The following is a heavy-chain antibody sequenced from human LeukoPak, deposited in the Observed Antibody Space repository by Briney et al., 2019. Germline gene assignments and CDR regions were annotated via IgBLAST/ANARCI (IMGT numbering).Heavy chain of an antibody. D-gene: IGHD4-23*01. CDR1: AYTFTGYY. J-gene: IGHJ5*02. CDR3: AREVLYGGDHNWFDP. V-gene: IGHV1-2*06. CDR2: INPNSGGT. Sequence: GASVKLSCKASAYTFTGYYMHWVRQAPGQGLEWMGRINPNSGGTNYAQKFQGRVTMTRGTSISTAYMELSRLRSDDTAVYYCAREVLYGGDHNWFDPWGQGSLVTVSS.